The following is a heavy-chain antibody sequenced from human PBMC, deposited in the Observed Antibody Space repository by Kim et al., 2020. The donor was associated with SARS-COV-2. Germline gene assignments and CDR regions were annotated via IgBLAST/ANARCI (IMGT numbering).Heavy chain of an antibody. V-gene: IGHV4-31*03. J-gene: IGHJ4*02. CDR2: IYYSGST. Sequence: SETLSLTCTVSGGSISSGGYYWSWIRQHPGKGLEWIGYIYYSGSTYYNPSLKSRVIISVDTSKNQFSLKLSSVTAADTAVYYCARAETIFGVVIGCFDYWGQGTLVTVSS. CDR1: GGSISSGGYY. D-gene: IGHD3-3*01. CDR3: ARAETIFGVVIGCFDY.